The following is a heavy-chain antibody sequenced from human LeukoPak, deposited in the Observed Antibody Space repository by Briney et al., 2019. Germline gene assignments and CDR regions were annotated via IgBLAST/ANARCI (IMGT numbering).Heavy chain of an antibody. Sequence: SETLSLTCTVSGDSFNNGLYWGWIRQPPGKGLEWIGSIPDSGNTYYNPSLKSRVTMSVDTSKNQFSLKLSSVTAADTAVYYCARVLAVAGTWFDPWGQGTLVTVSS. CDR1: GDSFNNGLY. D-gene: IGHD6-19*01. CDR2: IPDSGNT. J-gene: IGHJ5*02. V-gene: IGHV4-38-2*02. CDR3: ARVLAVAGTWFDP.